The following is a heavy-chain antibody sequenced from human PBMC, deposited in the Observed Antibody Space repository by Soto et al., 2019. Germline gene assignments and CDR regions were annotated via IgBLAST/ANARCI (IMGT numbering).Heavy chain of an antibody. CDR3: AREGINNYNEYYFDS. Sequence: GSLRLSCAASGFTFSTYSMNWVRQAPGKGLEWVSSISGSGNYTHYADFLRGRFTISRGNAKTSLYLQMNSLRAEDTAVYYCAREGINNYNEYYFDSWGQGTVVTVSS. D-gene: IGHD4-4*01. CDR2: ISGSGNYT. CDR1: GFTFSTYS. J-gene: IGHJ4*02. V-gene: IGHV3-21*01.